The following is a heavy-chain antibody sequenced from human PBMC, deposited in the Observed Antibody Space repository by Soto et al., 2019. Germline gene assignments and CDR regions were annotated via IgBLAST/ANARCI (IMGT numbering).Heavy chain of an antibody. CDR1: GFTVSSNY. D-gene: IGHD3-22*01. V-gene: IGHV3-53*01. CDR3: ASSITMTDPPIPPDAFDL. CDR2: IYSGGST. J-gene: IGHJ3*01. Sequence: EVQLVESGGGLIQPGGSLRLSCAASGFTVSSNYMSWVRQAPGKGLEWVSVIYSGGSTYYADSVKGRFTFSRDNSKNTLYLQMNSLRAEDTAVYYCASSITMTDPPIPPDAFDLWGQGTMVTVSS.